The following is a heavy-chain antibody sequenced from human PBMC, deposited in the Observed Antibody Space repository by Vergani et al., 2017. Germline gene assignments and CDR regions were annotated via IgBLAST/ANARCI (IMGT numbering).Heavy chain of an antibody. D-gene: IGHD6-19*01. J-gene: IGHJ5*02. V-gene: IGHV1-2*02. CDR3: ARVRPYSSGWYDSLAFNWVDP. CDR2: INPNSGGT. CDR1: GYTFTGYY. Sequence: QVQLVQSGAEVKKPGASVKVSCKASGYTFTGYYMHWVRQAPGQGLEWMGWINPNSGGTNYAQKFQGRVTMTRDTSISTAYMELSRLRSDDTAVYYCARVRPYSSGWYDSLAFNWVDPWGQGTLVTVSS.